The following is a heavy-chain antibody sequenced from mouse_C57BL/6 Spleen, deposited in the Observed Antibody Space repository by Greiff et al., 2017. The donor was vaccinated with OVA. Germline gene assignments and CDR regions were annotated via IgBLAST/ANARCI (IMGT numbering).Heavy chain of an antibody. Sequence: QVKLQQPGAELVRPGSSVKLSCKASGYTFTSYWMHWVKQRPIQGLEWIGNIDPSDSETHYNQKFKDKATLTVDKSSSTAYMQLSSLTSEDSAVYYCAGGRKAMDDWGQGTTVTVSS. CDR1: GYTFTSYW. CDR3: AGGRKAMDD. J-gene: IGHJ4*01. CDR2: IDPSDSET. V-gene: IGHV1-52*01.